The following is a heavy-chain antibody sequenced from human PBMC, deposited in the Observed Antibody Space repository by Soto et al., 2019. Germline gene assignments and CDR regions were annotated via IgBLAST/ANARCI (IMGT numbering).Heavy chain of an antibody. D-gene: IGHD3-16*01. Sequence: NPSETLSLTCTVSGGSISSYYWSWIRQPAGKGLEWIGRIYTSGSTNYNPSLKSRVTMSVDTSKNQFSLKLSSVTAADTAVYYCARTPPRGGYYYYGMDVWGQGTTVTVSS. V-gene: IGHV4-4*07. CDR2: IYTSGST. CDR3: ARTPPRGGYYYYGMDV. J-gene: IGHJ6*02. CDR1: GGSISSYY.